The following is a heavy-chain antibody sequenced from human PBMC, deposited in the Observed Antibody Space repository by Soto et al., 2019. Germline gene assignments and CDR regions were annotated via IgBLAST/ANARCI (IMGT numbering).Heavy chain of an antibody. V-gene: IGHV3-23*01. Sequence: GWSLRLSCEASGFTFSNHAMSWVRQAPGQGLEWVSAVNGGGDSTFSAGSVKGRFTISRDNSKNTVYLQMNSLTAADTAVYYSARDPIVDVAADSPVFLSEFDFWGQGTRVTVSS. CDR3: ARDPIVDVAADSPVFLSEFDF. J-gene: IGHJ5*01. D-gene: IGHD6-13*01. CDR2: VNGGGDST. CDR1: GFTFSNHA.